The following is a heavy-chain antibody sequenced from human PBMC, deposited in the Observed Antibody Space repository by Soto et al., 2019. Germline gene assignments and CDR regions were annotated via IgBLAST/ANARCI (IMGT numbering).Heavy chain of an antibody. CDR2: IRSKANSYAT. CDR3: TRRWFDP. J-gene: IGHJ5*02. CDR1: GFTFSGSA. Sequence: EVQLVESGGGLVQPGGSLKLSCAASGFTFSGSAMHWFRQASGKGLEWVGRIRSKANSYATAYAASVKGRFTISRDDSKHTAYLQMNSLKTEDTAVYYCTRRWFDPWGQGTLVTVSS. V-gene: IGHV3-73*01.